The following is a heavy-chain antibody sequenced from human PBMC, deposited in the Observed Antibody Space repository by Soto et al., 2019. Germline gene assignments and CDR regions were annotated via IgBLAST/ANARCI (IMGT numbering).Heavy chain of an antibody. J-gene: IGHJ4*02. V-gene: IGHV3-74*01. CDR1: GFTFSDYV. Sequence: GGSLRLSCAAPGFTFSDYVMHWARQAPGKGLVWVSRISHDGTITSYADSVKGRFTIFRDNAKNTLYLQMNSLRAEDTAVYYCATDRDWKVDYWGQGTLVTVSS. CDR2: ISHDGTIT. CDR3: ATDRDWKVDY. D-gene: IGHD1-1*01.